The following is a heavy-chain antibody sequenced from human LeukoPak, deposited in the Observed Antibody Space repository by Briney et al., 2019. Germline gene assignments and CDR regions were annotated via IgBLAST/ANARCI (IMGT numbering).Heavy chain of an antibody. CDR3: ARGTYYDFWSGCFDY. V-gene: IGHV4-59*01. CDR1: GGSISSYY. D-gene: IGHD3-3*01. Sequence: PSETLSLTCTVSGGSISSYYWSWIRQPPGKGLEWIGYIYYSGSTNYNPSLESRVTISVDTSKNQFSLKLSSVTAADTAVYYCARGTYYDFWSGCFDYWGQGTLVTVSS. CDR2: IYYSGST. J-gene: IGHJ4*02.